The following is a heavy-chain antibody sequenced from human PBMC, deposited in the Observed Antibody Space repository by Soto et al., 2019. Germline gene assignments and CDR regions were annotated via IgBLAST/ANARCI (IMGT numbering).Heavy chain of an antibody. CDR1: GGSINRGGYY. D-gene: IGHD2-2*01. J-gene: IGHJ3*01. CDR2: IYYNGNT. V-gene: IGHV4-31*03. CDR3: AREAPAASDAFDV. Sequence: QVQLQESGPGLVKPSQTLSLTCTVSGGSINRGGYYWSWSRQHPGKGLEWIGFIYYNGNTHYNPSLKCRVTISIDTSVNQFSLTLTSVTAADTAVYFCAREAPAASDAFDVWGQGTMVTVSS.